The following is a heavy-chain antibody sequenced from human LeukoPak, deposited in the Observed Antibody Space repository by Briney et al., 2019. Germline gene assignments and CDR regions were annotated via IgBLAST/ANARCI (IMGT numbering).Heavy chain of an antibody. CDR3: AKAIGPSPSSTSRIEYYYYYMDV. CDR1: GFTFSDYY. D-gene: IGHD2-2*01. Sequence: GGSLRLSCAASGFTFSDYYMSWIRQAPGKGLEWVSYISSSGSTIYYADSVKGRFTISRDNAKNSLYLQMNSLRAEDTAVYYCAKAIGPSPSSTSRIEYYYYYMDVWGKGTTVTVSS. V-gene: IGHV3-11*01. J-gene: IGHJ6*03. CDR2: ISSSGSTI.